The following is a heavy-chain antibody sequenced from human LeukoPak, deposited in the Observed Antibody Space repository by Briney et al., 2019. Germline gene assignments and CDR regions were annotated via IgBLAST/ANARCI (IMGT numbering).Heavy chain of an antibody. CDR3: ARDLPHGSTSCYRTEYNWFDP. CDR2: INPNSGGT. D-gene: IGHD2-2*02. CDR1: GYTFTGYY. J-gene: IGHJ5*02. V-gene: IGHV1-2*02. Sequence: GASVKVSCKASGYTFTGYYMHWVRQAPGQGLEWMGWINPNSGGTNYAQKFQGRATMTRDTSISTAYMELSRLRSDDTAVYYCARDLPHGSTSCYRTEYNWFDPSGQGTPVTVSS.